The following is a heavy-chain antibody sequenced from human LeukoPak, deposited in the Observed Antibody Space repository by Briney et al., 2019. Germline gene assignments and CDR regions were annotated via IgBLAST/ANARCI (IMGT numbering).Heavy chain of an antibody. J-gene: IGHJ4*02. D-gene: IGHD1-26*01. Sequence: GGSLRLSCATSGFTFNTFGMSWVRQAPGKGLEWVSSISGSGDSTYYSDSVKGRFAISRDNSKSTLFLQLNSLRAEDTAVYYCAKDHSGSYYYFDYWGQGTLVTVSS. CDR3: AKDHSGSYYYFDY. V-gene: IGHV3-23*01. CDR1: GFTFNTFG. CDR2: ISGSGDST.